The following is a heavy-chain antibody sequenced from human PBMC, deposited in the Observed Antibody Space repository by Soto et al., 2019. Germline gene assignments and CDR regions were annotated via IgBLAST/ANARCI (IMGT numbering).Heavy chain of an antibody. CDR3: ARHPSNFWFDP. J-gene: IGHJ5*02. V-gene: IGHV4-39*01. D-gene: IGHD4-4*01. Sequence: NPSETLSLTCTVSGGSINSSSYFWGWIRQPPGKGMEWIWNIYYSGSTYYNPALKSRVTVSVATSKNRFSLKLSSVTAADTVVYYCARHPSNFWFDPWGQGALVTVS. CDR1: GGSINSSSYF. CDR2: IYYSGST.